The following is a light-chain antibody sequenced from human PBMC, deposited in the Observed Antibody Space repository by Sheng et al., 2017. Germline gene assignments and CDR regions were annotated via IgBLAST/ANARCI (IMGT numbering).Light chain of an antibody. CDR1: QDISNY. V-gene: IGKV1-33*01. CDR2: DAS. Sequence: DIQMTQSPSSLSASVGDRVTITCQASQDISNYLNWYQQKPGKAPKLLIYDASNLETGVPSRFSGSGSGTDFTFTISSLQPEDFASYYCLQYSDFPPTFGGGTKVEIK. J-gene: IGKJ4*01. CDR3: LQYSDFPPT.